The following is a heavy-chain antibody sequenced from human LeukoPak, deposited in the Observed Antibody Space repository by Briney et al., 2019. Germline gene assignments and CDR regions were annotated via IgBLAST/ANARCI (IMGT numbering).Heavy chain of an antibody. V-gene: IGHV4-59*01. CDR3: ARYRNIVGATFRFFDL. CDR1: GGSISSYY. D-gene: IGHD1-26*01. Sequence: PSETLSLTCTVSGGSISSYYWSWIRQPPGKGLEWLGYIYYSGSTNYNPSLKSRVTISVDTSKNQFSLKLSSVTAADTAVYYCARYRNIVGATFRFFDLWGRGTLVTVSS. CDR2: IYYSGST. J-gene: IGHJ2*01.